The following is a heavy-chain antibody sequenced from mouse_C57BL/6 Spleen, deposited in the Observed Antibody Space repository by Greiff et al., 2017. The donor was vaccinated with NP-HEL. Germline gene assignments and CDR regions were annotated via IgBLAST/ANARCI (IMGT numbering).Heavy chain of an antibody. CDR2: ISYDGSN. D-gene: IGHD1-1*01. V-gene: IGHV3-6*01. CDR1: GYSITSGYY. Sequence: EVKLVESGPGLVKPSQSLSLTCSVTGYSITSGYYWNWIRQFPGNKLEWMGYISYDGSNNYNPSLKNRISITRDTSKNQFFLKLNSVTTEDTATYYCAREDYGSHAWFAYWGQGTLVTVSA. J-gene: IGHJ3*01. CDR3: AREDYGSHAWFAY.